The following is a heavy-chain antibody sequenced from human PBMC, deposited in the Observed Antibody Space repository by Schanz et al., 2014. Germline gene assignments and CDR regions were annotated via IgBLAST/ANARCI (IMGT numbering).Heavy chain of an antibody. CDR1: AFIFRSYS. CDR2: ISRSSSTI. CDR3: ARDSGSHYLVDY. V-gene: IGHV3-48*01. Sequence: EVQLVESGGHLVQPGGSLRLSCAASAFIFRSYSMHWVRQAPGKGLEWVSYISRSSSTIYYADSVRGRFTISRDNAKNSLYLQMNSLRAEDTAVYYCARDSGSHYLVDYWGQGTLVTVSS. D-gene: IGHD1-26*01. J-gene: IGHJ4*02.